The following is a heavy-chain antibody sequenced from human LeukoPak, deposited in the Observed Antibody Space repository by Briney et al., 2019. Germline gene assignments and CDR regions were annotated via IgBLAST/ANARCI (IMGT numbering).Heavy chain of an antibody. CDR3: AKTPLALVRGGYYFES. V-gene: IGHV4-34*01. CDR2: INHSGST. Sequence: SETLSLTCAVYGGSFSDYYWNWIRQPPGKGLEWIGEINHSGSTNYNPSLKSRVTISVDTSRNQFTLNVNSVTAGDTAVYLCAKTPLALVRGGYYFESWGQGGLVTVSS. D-gene: IGHD2-2*01. CDR1: GGSFSDYY. J-gene: IGHJ4*02.